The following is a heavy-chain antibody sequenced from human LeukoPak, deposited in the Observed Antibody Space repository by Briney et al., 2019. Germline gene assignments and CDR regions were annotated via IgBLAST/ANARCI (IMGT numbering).Heavy chain of an antibody. CDR2: IYHSGST. Sequence: SETLSLTCAVSGYSISSGYYWGWIRQPPGKGLEXIGSIYHSGSTYYNPSLKSRVTISVDTSKNQFSLKLSSVTAADTAVYYCASAGSGSYYLTYYYYYYGMDVWGKGTTVTVSS. V-gene: IGHV4-38-2*01. CDR1: GYSISSGYY. D-gene: IGHD3-10*01. CDR3: ASAGSGSYYLTYYYYYYGMDV. J-gene: IGHJ6*04.